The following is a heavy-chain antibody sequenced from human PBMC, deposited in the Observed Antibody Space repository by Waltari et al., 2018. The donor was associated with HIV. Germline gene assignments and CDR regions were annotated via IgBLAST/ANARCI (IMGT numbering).Heavy chain of an antibody. J-gene: IGHJ6*02. D-gene: IGHD2-2*01. V-gene: IGHV1-8*01. CDR3: ARLLVVVPAAGGYYYYGMDV. CDR2: MNPNSGNT. Sequence: QVQLVQSGAEVKKPGASVKVSCKASGYTFTSYDINWVRQATGQGLEWMGWMNPNSGNTGYAQKFQGRVTMTRNTSISTAYMELSSLRSEDTAVYYCARLLVVVPAAGGYYYYGMDVWGQGTTVTVSS. CDR1: GYTFTSYD.